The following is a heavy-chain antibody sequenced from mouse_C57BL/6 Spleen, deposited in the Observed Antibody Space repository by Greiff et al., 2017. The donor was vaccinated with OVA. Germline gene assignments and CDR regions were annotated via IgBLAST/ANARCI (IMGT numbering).Heavy chain of an antibody. V-gene: IGHV1-80*01. CDR1: GYAFSSYW. CDR2: IYPGDGDT. J-gene: IGHJ1*03. Sequence: QVQLQQSGAELVKPGASVKISCKASGYAFSSYWMNWVKQRPGKGLEWIGQIYPGDGDTNYNGKFKGKATLTADKSSSTAYMQLSSLTSEDSAVYFCARPNYYGSRGDFDVWGTGTTVTVSS. D-gene: IGHD1-1*01. CDR3: ARPNYYGSRGDFDV.